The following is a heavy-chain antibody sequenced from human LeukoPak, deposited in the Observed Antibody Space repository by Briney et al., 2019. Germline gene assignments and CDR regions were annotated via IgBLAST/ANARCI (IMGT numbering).Heavy chain of an antibody. D-gene: IGHD3-3*02. CDR1: GYTFTSYG. CDR3: ARVAYYYYYMDV. CDR2: ISAYNGNT. Sequence: ASVKVSCKASGYTFTSYGISWVRQAPGQGLEWMGWISAYNGNTNYAQKLQGRVTMTTDTSTSTVYMELRSLRSDDTAVYYCARVAYYYYYMDVWGKGTTVTISS. J-gene: IGHJ6*03. V-gene: IGHV1-18*01.